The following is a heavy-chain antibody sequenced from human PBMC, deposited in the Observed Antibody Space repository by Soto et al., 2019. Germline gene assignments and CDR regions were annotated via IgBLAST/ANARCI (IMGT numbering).Heavy chain of an antibody. Sequence: PGGSLRLSCAASGFTLSSYAMSWVRQAPGKGLEWVSAISGSGGSTYYADSVKGRFTISRDNSKNTLYLQMNSLRAEDTAVYYCAKASWRSSSPPGYYYYYGMDVWGQGTTVTVSS. V-gene: IGHV3-23*01. D-gene: IGHD6-6*01. CDR1: GFTLSSYA. J-gene: IGHJ6*02. CDR3: AKASWRSSSPPGYYYYYGMDV. CDR2: ISGSGGST.